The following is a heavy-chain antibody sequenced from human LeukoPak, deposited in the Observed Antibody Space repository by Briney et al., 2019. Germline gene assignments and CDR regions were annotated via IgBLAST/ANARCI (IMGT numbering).Heavy chain of an antibody. J-gene: IGHJ4*02. Sequence: NPSETLSLTCTVSGYSISSGYYWGWIRQPPGKGLEWIGSIYHSGSTYYYPSLKSRVTISVDTSKNQFSLKLSSVTAADTAVYYCARARREVRGVIIAKLFDYWGQGTLVTVSS. CDR2: IYHSGST. D-gene: IGHD3-10*01. CDR3: ARARREVRGVIIAKLFDY. V-gene: IGHV4-38-2*02. CDR1: GYSISSGYY.